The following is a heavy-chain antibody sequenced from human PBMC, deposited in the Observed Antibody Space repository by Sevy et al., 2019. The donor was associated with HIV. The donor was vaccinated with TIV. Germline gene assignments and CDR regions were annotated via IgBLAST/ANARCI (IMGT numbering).Heavy chain of an antibody. Sequence: SETLSLTCTVSGGSISSSSYYWGWIRQPPGKGLEWIGSIYYSGITYYNPSLKSRVTISVDTSKNQFSLKLSSVTAADTAVYYCARHDPIVTSGITPFAYWGQGTLVTVSS. CDR1: GGSISSSSYY. V-gene: IGHV4-39*01. J-gene: IGHJ4*02. CDR3: ARHDPIVTSGITPFAY. D-gene: IGHD6-19*01. CDR2: IYYSGIT.